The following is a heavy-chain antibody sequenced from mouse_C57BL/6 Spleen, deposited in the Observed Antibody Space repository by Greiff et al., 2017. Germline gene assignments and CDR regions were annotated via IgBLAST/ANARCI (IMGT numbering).Heavy chain of an antibody. D-gene: IGHD2-3*01. J-gene: IGHJ2*01. CDR2: IYPGGGDT. CDR3: AEGYWYFDY. Sequence: VQLQQSGPELVKPGASVQISCKASGYAFSSSWMNWVKQRPGKGLEWIGRIYPGGGDTNYNGKFKGKATLTADKSSSTAYMQLSSLTSEDSAVYFCAEGYWYFDYWGQGTTLTVSS. V-gene: IGHV1-82*01. CDR1: GYAFSSSW.